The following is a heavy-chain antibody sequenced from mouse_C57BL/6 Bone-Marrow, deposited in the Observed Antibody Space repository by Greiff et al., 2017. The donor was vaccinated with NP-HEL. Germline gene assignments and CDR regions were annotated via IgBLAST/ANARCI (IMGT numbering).Heavy chain of an antibody. V-gene: IGHV1-82*01. CDR2: IYPGDGDT. D-gene: IGHD1-1*01. CDR1: GYAFSSSW. CDR3: ERDYYGSSYLAY. Sequence: VQLQQSGPELVKPGASVKISCKASGYAFSSSWMNWVKQRPGKGLEWIGRIYPGDGDTNYNGKFKGKATLTADKSSSTAYMQLSSLTSEDSAVYFCERDYYGSSYLAYWGQGTLVTVSA. J-gene: IGHJ3*01.